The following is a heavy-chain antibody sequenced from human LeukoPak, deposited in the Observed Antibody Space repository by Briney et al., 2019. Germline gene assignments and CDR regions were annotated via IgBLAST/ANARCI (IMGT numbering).Heavy chain of an antibody. V-gene: IGHV4-31*03. J-gene: IGHJ4*02. CDR3: ARAPSCSSPSCHFDY. Sequence: SQTLSLTCTVSGGSISSGGYYWSWIRQHPGKGLEWIGYIYYSGSTYYNPSLKSRVTISVDTSKNQFSLKLSSVTAADTAVYYCARAPSCSSPSCHFDYWGQETLVTVSS. CDR2: IYYSGST. D-gene: IGHD2-2*01. CDR1: GGSISSGGYY.